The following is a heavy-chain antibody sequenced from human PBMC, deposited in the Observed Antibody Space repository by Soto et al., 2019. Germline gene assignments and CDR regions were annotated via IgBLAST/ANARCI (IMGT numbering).Heavy chain of an antibody. Sequence: SETLSLTCTVSGGSISSSSYYWGWIRQPPGKGLEWIGSIYYSRNTYYNPYLKSRVTISVDTSKNQFSLKLSSVTAADTAVYYCARGHDYGAYYYMDVWGKGTTVTVSS. V-gene: IGHV4-39*01. J-gene: IGHJ6*03. CDR1: GGSISSSSYY. CDR3: ARGHDYGAYYYMDV. CDR2: IYYSRNT. D-gene: IGHD4-17*01.